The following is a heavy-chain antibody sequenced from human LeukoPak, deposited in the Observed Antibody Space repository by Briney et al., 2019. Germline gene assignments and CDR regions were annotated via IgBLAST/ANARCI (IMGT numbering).Heavy chain of an antibody. CDR3: ARGRKYSGSYYSFDY. D-gene: IGHD1-26*01. CDR1: GFTFSSYG. Sequence: GGSLRLSCAASGFTFSSYGMHWVRQAPGKGLEWVAVIWYDGSNKYYADSVKGRFTISRDNSKNTLYLQMNSLRAEDTAVYYCARGRKYSGSYYSFDYWGQGTLVTVSS. J-gene: IGHJ4*02. CDR2: IWYDGSNK. V-gene: IGHV3-33*01.